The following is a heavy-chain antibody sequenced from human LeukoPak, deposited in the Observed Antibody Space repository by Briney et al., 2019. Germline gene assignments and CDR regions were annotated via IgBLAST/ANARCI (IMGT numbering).Heavy chain of an antibody. D-gene: IGHD2-21*02. CDR2: IYTSGST. V-gene: IGHV4-61*02. Sequence: SQTLSLTCTVSGGSTSSGSYYWSWIRQPAGKGLEWIGRIYTSGSTNYNPSLKSRVTISVDTSKNQFSLKLGSVTAADTAVYYCASTYCGGDCYSTYYYYYMDVWGKGTTVTISS. CDR1: GGSTSSGSYY. J-gene: IGHJ6*03. CDR3: ASTYCGGDCYSTYYYYYMDV.